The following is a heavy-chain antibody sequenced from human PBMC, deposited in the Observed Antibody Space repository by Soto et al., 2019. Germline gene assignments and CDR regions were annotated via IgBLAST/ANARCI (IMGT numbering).Heavy chain of an antibody. D-gene: IGHD3-16*01. Sequence: PSETLSLTCAVSGYSISSSIWWGWIRQPPGKGLEWIGYIYYSGSTYYNPSLKSRVTISVDTSKNQFSLKLSSVTAADTAVYYCARQGRSTLWYFDYWGQGTLVTVSS. V-gene: IGHV4-28*01. CDR2: IYYSGST. CDR1: GYSISSSIW. J-gene: IGHJ4*02. CDR3: ARQGRSTLWYFDY.